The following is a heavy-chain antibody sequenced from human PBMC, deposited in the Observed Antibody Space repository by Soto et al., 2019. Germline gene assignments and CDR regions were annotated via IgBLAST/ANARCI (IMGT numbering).Heavy chain of an antibody. CDR1: GFTFSSYE. CDR3: ARCGRGAKDAFDI. CDR2: ISSSGSTI. D-gene: IGHD1-26*01. J-gene: IGHJ3*02. V-gene: IGHV3-48*03. Sequence: EVQLVESGGGLVQPGGSLRLSCAASGFTFSSYEMNWVRQAPGKGLEWVSYISSSGSTIYYADPVKGRFTISRDNAKNSLYLQMNSLRAEDTAVYYCARCGRGAKDAFDIWGQGTMVTVSS.